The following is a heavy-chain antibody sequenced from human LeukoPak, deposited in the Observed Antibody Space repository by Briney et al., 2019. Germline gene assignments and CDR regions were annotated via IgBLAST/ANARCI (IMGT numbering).Heavy chain of an antibody. V-gene: IGHV3-53*01. CDR1: AVTVSSNY. D-gene: IGHD3-16*01. J-gene: IGHJ4*02. CDR2: VFSAGTT. CDR3: ARGSRSPRGTYHHDFNY. Sequence: GGSPRLSCAASAVTVSSNYMSWGGRAPGKGRQGLSVVFSAGTTYYADTAKGRCTISRDTSKTTRNLPMNSLRAEDTAVYYCARGSRSPRGTYHHDFNYWGQGTLVTVS.